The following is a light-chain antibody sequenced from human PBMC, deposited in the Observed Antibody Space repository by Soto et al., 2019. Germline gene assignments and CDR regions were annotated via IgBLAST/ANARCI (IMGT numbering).Light chain of an antibody. CDR2: GTN. V-gene: IGLV1-44*01. J-gene: IGLJ3*02. Sequence: QSVLTQPPSASGTPGQRVSISCSGGSSNIGRNNVNWYQQFPGTAPKLLIYGTNQRPSGVPDRFSGSKSGTSASLAISGLQSVDEADYYCEAWDDNLNGPVFGGGTKLTVL. CDR1: SSNIGRNN. CDR3: EAWDDNLNGPV.